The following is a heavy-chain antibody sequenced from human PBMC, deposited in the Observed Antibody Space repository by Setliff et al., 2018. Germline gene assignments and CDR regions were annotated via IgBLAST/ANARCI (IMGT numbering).Heavy chain of an antibody. CDR1: DFSVSSVYY. V-gene: IGHV4-38-2*02. Sequence: PSETLSLTCTVSDFSVSSVYYWGWIRQSPGKGLEWIASVYYSGTTYYNPSLESRVTMSVDTSKSQFSLNLSSVTAADTAVYYCARTSTARYFDLWGRGTLVTVSS. D-gene: IGHD2-2*01. CDR2: VYYSGTT. CDR3: ARTSTARYFDL. J-gene: IGHJ2*01.